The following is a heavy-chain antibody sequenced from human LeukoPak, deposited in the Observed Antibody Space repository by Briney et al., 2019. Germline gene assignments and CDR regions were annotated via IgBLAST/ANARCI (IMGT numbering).Heavy chain of an antibody. J-gene: IGHJ4*02. Sequence: GGSLRLSCAASGFTVSSNHMSWARQAPGKGLEWVSVIYSGGSTDYADSVKGRFTISRDILKNTLYLQMNSLRAEDTGVYYCARGPAGYNWGQGTLVTVSS. V-gene: IGHV3-53*01. CDR3: ARGPAGYN. CDR1: GFTVSSNH. D-gene: IGHD1-1*01. CDR2: IYSGGST.